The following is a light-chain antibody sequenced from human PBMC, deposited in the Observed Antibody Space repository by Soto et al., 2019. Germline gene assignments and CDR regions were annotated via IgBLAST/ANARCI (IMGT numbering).Light chain of an antibody. J-gene: IGLJ1*01. V-gene: IGLV2-11*01. CDR2: DVS. CDR1: SSDVGGYNY. Sequence: QSALTQPRSVSGSPGQSVTISCTGTSSDVGGYNYVSWYQQHPGKAPKLVIYDVSKWPSGVPDRFSGSKSGNTASLTISGLQAEDEADYFCCSYAGSYTWVFGTGTKLTVL. CDR3: CSYAGSYTWV.